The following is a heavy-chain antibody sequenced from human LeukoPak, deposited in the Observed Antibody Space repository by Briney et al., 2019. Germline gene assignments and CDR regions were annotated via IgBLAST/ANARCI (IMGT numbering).Heavy chain of an antibody. V-gene: IGHV4-34*01. J-gene: IGHJ4*02. CDR1: GGSFSGYY. Sequence: SETLSLTCAVYGGSFSGYYWSWIRQPPGKGLEWIGEINHSGSTNYNPSLKSRVTISVDTSKNQFSLKLSSVTAADTAVYYCARGRCYYGSGNDYWGQGTLVTVSS. CDR2: INHSGST. CDR3: ARGRCYYGSGNDY. D-gene: IGHD3-10*01.